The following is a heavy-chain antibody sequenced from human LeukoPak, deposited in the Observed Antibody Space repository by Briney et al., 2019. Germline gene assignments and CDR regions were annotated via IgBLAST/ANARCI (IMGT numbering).Heavy chain of an antibody. CDR2: ISAYNGNT. CDR3: ARAPIRAPRRAGTYYYGSGSYYPAYYFDY. V-gene: IGHV1-18*01. Sequence: GASVKVSCKASGYTFTSYGISWVRQAPGQGLEWMGWISAYNGNTNYAQKLQGRVTMTTDTSTSTAYMELRSLRSDDTAVYYCARAPIRAPRRAGTYYYGSGSYYPAYYFDYWGQGTLVTVSS. J-gene: IGHJ4*02. D-gene: IGHD3-10*01. CDR1: GYTFTSYG.